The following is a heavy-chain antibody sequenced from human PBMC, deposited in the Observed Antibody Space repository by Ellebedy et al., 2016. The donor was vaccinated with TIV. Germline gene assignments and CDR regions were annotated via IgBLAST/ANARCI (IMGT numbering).Heavy chain of an antibody. CDR3: ATGGYCGTTNCYHLGY. V-gene: IGHV3-33*01. J-gene: IGHJ4*02. D-gene: IGHD2-2*01. CDR1: GFIFSTYG. CDR2: IWNDGSSE. Sequence: GESLKISCAASGFIFSTYGMHWVRQAPGKGLEWVALIWNDGSSEYYADSVKGRFIISRDNAKHTVYLQMNTLRDEDTAVYYCATGGYCGTTNCYHLGYWGQGTLVTVSS.